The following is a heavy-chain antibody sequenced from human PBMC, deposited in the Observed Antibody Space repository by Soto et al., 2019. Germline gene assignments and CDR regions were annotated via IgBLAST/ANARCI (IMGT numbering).Heavy chain of an antibody. CDR3: ARGYSSSPGYYYYGMDV. J-gene: IGHJ6*02. D-gene: IGHD6-6*01. CDR2: TYYRSKWYN. Sequence: SQTLSLTCAISGDSVSSNSAAWNWISQSPSRGLEWLGRTYYRSKWYNDYAVSVKSRITINPDTSKNQFSLQLNSVTPEDTAVYYCARGYSSSPGYYYYGMDVWGQGTTVTVSS. V-gene: IGHV6-1*01. CDR1: GDSVSSNSAA.